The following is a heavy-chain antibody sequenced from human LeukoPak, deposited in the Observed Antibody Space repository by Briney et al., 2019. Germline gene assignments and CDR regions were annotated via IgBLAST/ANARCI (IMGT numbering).Heavy chain of an antibody. Sequence: SVKVSCKASGGTFSSYAISWVRQAPGQGLEWMGGIIPIFGTANYAQKFQGRVTMTRDMSTRTVYMELRSLRSEDTAVYYCARPRYGGREAFHIWGQGTMVTVSS. CDR1: GGTFSSYA. CDR2: IIPIFGTA. D-gene: IGHD1-26*01. V-gene: IGHV1-69*05. J-gene: IGHJ3*02. CDR3: ARPRYGGREAFHI.